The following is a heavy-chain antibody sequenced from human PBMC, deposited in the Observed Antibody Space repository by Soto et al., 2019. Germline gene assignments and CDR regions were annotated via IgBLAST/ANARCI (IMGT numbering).Heavy chain of an antibody. D-gene: IGHD3-3*01. CDR1: GFTFSSYS. CDR2: ISSSSSYI. CDR3: ARDAHAYYDFWSGYPWDYYYYMDG. Sequence: PGGSLRLSCAASGFTFSSYSMNWVRQAPGKGLEWVSSISSSSSYIYYADSVKGRFTISRDNAKNSLYLQMNSLRAEDTAVYYCARDAHAYYDFWSGYPWDYYYYMDGWGKGTTVTVSS. V-gene: IGHV3-21*01. J-gene: IGHJ6*03.